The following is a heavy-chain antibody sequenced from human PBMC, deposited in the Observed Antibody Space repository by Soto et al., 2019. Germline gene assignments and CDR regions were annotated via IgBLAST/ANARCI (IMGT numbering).Heavy chain of an antibody. CDR3: ARVSLLVVPAPFDY. Sequence: SETLSLTCAVYGGSFSGYYWSWIRQPPGKGLEWIGEINHSGSTNYNPSLKSRVTISVDTSKNQFSLKLSSVTAADTAVYYCARVSLLVVPAPFDYWGQGTLVTVSS. D-gene: IGHD2-2*01. CDR1: GGSFSGYY. CDR2: INHSGST. J-gene: IGHJ4*02. V-gene: IGHV4-34*01.